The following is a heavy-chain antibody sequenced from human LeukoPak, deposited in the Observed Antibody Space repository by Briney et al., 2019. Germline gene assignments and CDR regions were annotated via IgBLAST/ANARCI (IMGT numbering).Heavy chain of an antibody. CDR2: ISSSSSYI. CDR3: ARDSRPDY. J-gene: IGHJ4*02. V-gene: IGHV3-21*01. CDR1: GFTFNTYR. Sequence: GGSLRLSCAASGFTFNTYRMNWVRQAPGKGLEWVSSISSSSSYIYYADSVKGRFTISRDNAKNSLYLQMNSLRVEDTAVYYCARDSRPDYWGQGTLVTVSS.